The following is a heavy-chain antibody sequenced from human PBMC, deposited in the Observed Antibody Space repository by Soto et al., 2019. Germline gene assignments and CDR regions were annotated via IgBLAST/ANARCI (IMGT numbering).Heavy chain of an antibody. D-gene: IGHD6-19*01. CDR3: VKGCCGWPY. CDR2: INTDGRTT. CDR1: GFTFSTSW. Sequence: EVHLVEAVGVLVQPGGSLRLSCAASGFTFSTSWMHWVRQAPGKGLVWVSGINTDGRTTDYAVSVKGRFPTSRANSENAPYLEKHGLRAEEAAVSYCVKGCCGWPYWGQGTLVTV. V-gene: IGHV3-74*01. J-gene: IGHJ4*02.